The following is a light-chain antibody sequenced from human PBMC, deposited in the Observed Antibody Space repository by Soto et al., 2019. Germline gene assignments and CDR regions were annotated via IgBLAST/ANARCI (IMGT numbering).Light chain of an antibody. CDR3: NSCSSIRKLNV. Sequence: QSVLTQPASVSGSPGQSITISCTGTSSDVGGYNYVSWYQQHPGKAPKLMIYDVSNRPSGVSNRFSGSKSGNTASLTISGLQAEDEADYCSNSCSSIRKLNVIGT. V-gene: IGLV2-14*01. CDR1: SSDVGGYNY. J-gene: IGLJ1*01. CDR2: DVS.